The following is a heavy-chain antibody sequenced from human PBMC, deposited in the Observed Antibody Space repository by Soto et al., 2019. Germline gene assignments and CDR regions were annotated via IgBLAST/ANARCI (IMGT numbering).Heavy chain of an antibody. V-gene: IGHV3-23*01. CDR2: ISARGAGT. J-gene: IGHJ4*02. Sequence: VQLLESGGGLVQPGGSLRLSCAGSGFTFSSYTMAWVRQAPGKGLEWVSGISARGAGTYYADSVKGRFSISRDDSRDTLYLHMNSLRAEDTAVYYCAKTGPVTAKIRFDYWGQGALVTVSS. D-gene: IGHD2-21*02. CDR3: AKTGPVTAKIRFDY. CDR1: GFTFSSYT.